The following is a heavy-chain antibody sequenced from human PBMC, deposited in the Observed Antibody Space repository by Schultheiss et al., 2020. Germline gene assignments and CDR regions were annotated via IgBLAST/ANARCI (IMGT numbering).Heavy chain of an antibody. D-gene: IGHD3-10*01. V-gene: IGHV4-34*01. CDR1: GGSISRYY. CDR2: INHSGST. CDR3: AGGYYFFDC. J-gene: IGHJ4*02. Sequence: SATLSLTCSVSGGSISRYYWSWIRQPPGKGLEWIGEINHSGSTNYNPSLKSRVTISVDTSKNQFSLKLSSVTAADTAVYYCAGGYYFFDCWGQGTLVTVSS.